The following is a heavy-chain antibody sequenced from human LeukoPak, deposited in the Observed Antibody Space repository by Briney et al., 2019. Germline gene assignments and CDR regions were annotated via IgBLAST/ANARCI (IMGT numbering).Heavy chain of an antibody. CDR2: INPSGGTT. CDR1: GYTFINYY. J-gene: IGHJ4*02. D-gene: IGHD3-10*01. Sequence: ASVKVSCKASGYTFINYYMHWVRQAPGQGLEWMGIINPSGGTTSYAQNFQGRVTMTSDTSTSTAYMELSSLRSEDTAVYYCASSQTPQYYYGSGSYYTRFDYWGQGTLVTVSS. V-gene: IGHV1-46*01. CDR3: ASSQTPQYYYGSGSYYTRFDY.